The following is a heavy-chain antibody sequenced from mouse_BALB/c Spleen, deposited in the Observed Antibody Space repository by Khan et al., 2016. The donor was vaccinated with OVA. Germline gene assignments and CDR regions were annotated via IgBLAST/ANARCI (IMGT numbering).Heavy chain of an antibody. Sequence: VQLQQPGPGLVKPSQSLSLTCTVTGYSITTDYAWNWIRQFPGNKLEWMGFISYSGNTKYNPSLKSRISITRDTSKNQFFLQLKSVTTEDTARYYWARVYGGDFDYWGQGTTLTVSS. CDR1: GYSITTDYA. V-gene: IGHV3-2*02. CDR2: ISYSGNT. J-gene: IGHJ2*01. CDR3: ARVYGGDFDY. D-gene: IGHD1-1*01.